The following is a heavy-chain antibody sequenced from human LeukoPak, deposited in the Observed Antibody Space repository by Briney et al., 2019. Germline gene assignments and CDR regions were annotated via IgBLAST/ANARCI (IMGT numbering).Heavy chain of an antibody. CDR1: GFTFDDYA. V-gene: IGHV3-9*01. CDR3: AKDIGSSALYSGYVWCGMDV. J-gene: IGHJ6*02. Sequence: GGSLRLSCAASGFTFDDYAMHWVRQAPGKGLEWVSGISWNSGTIGYADSVKGRFTISRDNAKNSLYLQMNSLRAEGTALYYCAKDIGSSALYSGYVWCGMDVWGQGTTVTVSS. CDR2: ISWNSGTI. D-gene: IGHD5-12*01.